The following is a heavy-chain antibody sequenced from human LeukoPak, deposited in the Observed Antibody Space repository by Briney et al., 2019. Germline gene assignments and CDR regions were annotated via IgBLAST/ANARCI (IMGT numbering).Heavy chain of an antibody. CDR2: INPSGGST. CDR1: GYTFTSYY. D-gene: IGHD4-23*01. J-gene: IGHJ6*02. V-gene: IGHV1-46*01. CDR3: TRADFGGKSDYYFHGLDV. Sequence: ASVKVSCKASGYTFTSYYMHWVRQAPGQGLEWMGIINPSGGSTSYAQKFQGRVTMTRDTSTSTVYMELSSLRSEDTAVHYCTRADFGGKSDYYFHGLDVWGQGTTVTVSS.